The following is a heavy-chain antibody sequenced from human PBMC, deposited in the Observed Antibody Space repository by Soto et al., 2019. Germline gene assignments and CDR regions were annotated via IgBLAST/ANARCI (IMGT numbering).Heavy chain of an antibody. CDR2: IYYSGST. J-gene: IGHJ6*02. CDR3: ARVFRSRIVVCTPIALDGMDV. V-gene: IGHV4-30-4*01. Sequence: SETLSLTCTVSGGSISSGDYYWSWIRQPPGKGLEWIGYIYYSGSTYYNPSLKSRVTISVDTSKNQFSLKLSSVTAADTAVYYCARVFRSRIVVCTPIALDGMDVWGQGTTVTVSS. D-gene: IGHD3-22*01. CDR1: GGSISSGDYY.